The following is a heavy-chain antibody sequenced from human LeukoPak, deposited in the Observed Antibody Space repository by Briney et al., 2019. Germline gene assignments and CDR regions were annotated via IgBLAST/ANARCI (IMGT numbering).Heavy chain of an antibody. Sequence: ASVKVSCKASGGTFSSYAISWVRQAPGQGLEWMGGIIPIFGTANYAQKFQGRVTITADESTSTAYMELSSLRSEDTAVYYCARNPTYCYDSSGYHAFDIWGQGTMVTVSS. D-gene: IGHD3-22*01. V-gene: IGHV1-69*13. CDR1: GGTFSSYA. J-gene: IGHJ3*02. CDR3: ARNPTYCYDSSGYHAFDI. CDR2: IIPIFGTA.